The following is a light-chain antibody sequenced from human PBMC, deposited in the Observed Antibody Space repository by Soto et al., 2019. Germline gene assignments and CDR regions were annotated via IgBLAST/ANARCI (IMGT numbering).Light chain of an antibody. J-gene: IGLJ1*01. CDR2: EVS. Sequence: QSLLAQPASVSGSPGQSITISCTGTSSDVGGYNYVSWYQHHPGKAPKLMIYEVSNRPSGGSNRFSGSKSGNTASLTISGLQAEDEADYYCSSYTSSSTRVFGTGTKVTVL. V-gene: IGLV2-14*01. CDR3: SSYTSSSTRV. CDR1: SSDVGGYNY.